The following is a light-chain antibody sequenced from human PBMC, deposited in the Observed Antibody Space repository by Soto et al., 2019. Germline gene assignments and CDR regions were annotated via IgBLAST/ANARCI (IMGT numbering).Light chain of an antibody. Sequence: QSVLTQPASVSGSAEQSITISCTGTSSDVGGYNYVSWYQHHPDKAPKLMIYEVSSRPSGVSYRFSGSKSGNTASLTISGLQADDEAEYYCSSYTSSTTLLIFGTGTKLTVL. CDR3: SSYTSSTTLLI. V-gene: IGLV2-14*01. CDR2: EVS. CDR1: SSDVGGYNY. J-gene: IGLJ1*01.